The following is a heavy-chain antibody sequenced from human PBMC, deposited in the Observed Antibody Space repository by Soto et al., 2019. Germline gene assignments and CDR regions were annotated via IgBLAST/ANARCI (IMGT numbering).Heavy chain of an antibody. J-gene: IGHJ5*02. CDR2: INHSGST. CDR1: GGSFSGYY. CDR3: ARRAIFGVVYFWFDP. Sequence: SETLSLTCAVYGGSFSGYYWSWIRQPPGKGLEWIGEINHSGSTNYNPSLKSRVTISVDTSKNQFSLKLSSVTAADTAVYYCARRAIFGVVYFWFDPWGQGTLVTVSS. D-gene: IGHD3-3*01. V-gene: IGHV4-34*01.